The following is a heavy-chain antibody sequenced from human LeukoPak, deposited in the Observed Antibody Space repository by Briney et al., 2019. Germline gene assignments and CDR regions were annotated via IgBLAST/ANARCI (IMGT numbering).Heavy chain of an antibody. J-gene: IGHJ4*02. CDR3: AKEMKYYDFWSGYYCIDY. D-gene: IGHD3-3*01. V-gene: IGHV3-23*01. CDR1: GFTFSSYA. Sequence: GGSLRLSCAASGFTFSSYAMSWVRQAPGKGLEWVSAISGSGGSTYYADSVKGRFTISRDNSKNTLYLQMNSLRAEDTAVYYCAKEMKYYDFWSGYYCIDYWGQGTLVTVSS. CDR2: ISGSGGST.